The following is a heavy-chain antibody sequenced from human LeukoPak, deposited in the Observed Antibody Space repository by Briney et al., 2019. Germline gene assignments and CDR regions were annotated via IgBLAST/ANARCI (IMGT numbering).Heavy chain of an antibody. Sequence: PSETLSLTCAVYGGSFSGYYWSWIRQPPGKGLEWIGEINHSGSTNYNPSLKRRVTISVDTSKNQFSLKLSSVTAADTAVYYCARGSSWSPYWGQGTLVTVSS. J-gene: IGHJ4*02. V-gene: IGHV4-34*01. CDR1: GGSFSGYY. CDR2: INHSGST. CDR3: ARGSSWSPY. D-gene: IGHD6-13*01.